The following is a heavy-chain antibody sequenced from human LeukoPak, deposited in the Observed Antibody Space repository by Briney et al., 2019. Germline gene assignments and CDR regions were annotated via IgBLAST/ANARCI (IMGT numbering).Heavy chain of an antibody. Sequence: GGSLRLSCGASGFAFSSSTMSWVRQAPGKGLEWVSGISGTDDNTYYADSVKGRFTIFRDNSKDILYLYMSSLRAEDTAMYYCANHPGGSFDYWAREPWSPSPQ. CDR3: ANHPGGSFDY. V-gene: IGHV3-23*01. CDR1: GFAFSSST. D-gene: IGHD3-16*01. J-gene: IGHJ4*02. CDR2: ISGTDDNT.